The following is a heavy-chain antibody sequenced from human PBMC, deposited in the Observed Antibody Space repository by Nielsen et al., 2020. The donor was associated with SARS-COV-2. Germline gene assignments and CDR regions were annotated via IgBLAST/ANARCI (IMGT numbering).Heavy chain of an antibody. J-gene: IGHJ4*02. V-gene: IGHV4-59*12. CDR2: IYYSGST. CDR3: ASTSSSREPPFDY. Sequence: WIRQPPGKGLEWIGYIYYSGSTNYNPSLKSRVTISVDTSKNQFSLKLSSVTAADTAVYYCASTSSSREPPFDYWGQGTLVTVSS. D-gene: IGHD6-13*01.